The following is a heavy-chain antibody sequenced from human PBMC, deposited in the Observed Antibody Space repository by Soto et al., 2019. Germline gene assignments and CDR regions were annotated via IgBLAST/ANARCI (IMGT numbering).Heavy chain of an antibody. CDR2: IYPGDSDT. V-gene: IGHV5-51*01. Sequence: GESLKISCKGSGYSFTSYWIGWVRQMPGKGLEWMGIIYPGDSDTRYSPSFQGQVTISADKSISTAYLQWSSLKASDTAMYYCARKISKDTMIVVVMFDAFDIWGQGKMVTVSS. CDR1: GYSFTSYW. J-gene: IGHJ3*02. CDR3: ARKISKDTMIVVVMFDAFDI. D-gene: IGHD3-22*01.